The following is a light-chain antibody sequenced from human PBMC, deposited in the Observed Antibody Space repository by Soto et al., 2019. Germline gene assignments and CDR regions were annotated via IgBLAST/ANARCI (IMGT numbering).Light chain of an antibody. J-gene: IGKJ5*01. V-gene: IGKV3D-20*02. Sequence: EIVLTQSPGTLSLSPGERATLSCRASQSVSSSYLAWYQQKPGQAPRLLIYGTSIRATGIPDRFSGSGSGTDFTLTITSLEPEDSAIYFCQQRSSWPPTFGQGTRLEIK. CDR3: QQRSSWPPT. CDR1: QSVSSSY. CDR2: GTS.